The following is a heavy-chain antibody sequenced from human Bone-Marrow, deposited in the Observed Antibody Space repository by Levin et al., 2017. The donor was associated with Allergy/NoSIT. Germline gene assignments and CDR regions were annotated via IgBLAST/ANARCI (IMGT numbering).Heavy chain of an antibody. D-gene: IGHD3-9*01. V-gene: IGHV5-51*01. CDR1: GYRFSSYW. Sequence: KPGESLKISCKGSGYRFSSYWIGWVRQMPGKGLEWMGIIHCGDSDTRYSPSFQGQVTISADKSISTAYLQWSSLKTSDTSIYFCARHQANFDMLSSYRFLDVWGEGTTVTVSS. CDR2: IHCGDSDT. CDR3: ARHQANFDMLSSYRFLDV. J-gene: IGHJ6*04.